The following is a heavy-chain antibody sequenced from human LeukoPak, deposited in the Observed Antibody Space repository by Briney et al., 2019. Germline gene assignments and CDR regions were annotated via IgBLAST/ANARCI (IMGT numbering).Heavy chain of an antibody. Sequence: PGGSLRLSCAASGLTFSSYAMSWVRQAPGKGLEWVSAISGSGGSTYYADSVKGRFTISRDNSKNTLYLQMNSLRAEDTAVYYCAKSLRGYDVFDYWGQGTLVTVSS. CDR3: AKSLRGYDVFDY. V-gene: IGHV3-23*01. CDR2: ISGSGGST. J-gene: IGHJ4*02. CDR1: GLTFSSYA. D-gene: IGHD5-12*01.